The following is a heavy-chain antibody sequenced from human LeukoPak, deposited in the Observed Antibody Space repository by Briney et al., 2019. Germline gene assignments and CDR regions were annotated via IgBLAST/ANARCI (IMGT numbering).Heavy chain of an antibody. CDR1: GGSISSYY. CDR2: IYYSGST. D-gene: IGHD3-22*01. CDR3: AGRDYYDSSGRLDYFDY. Sequence: SETLSLTCTVSGGSISSYYWGWIRQPPGKGLEWIGYIYYSGSTNYNPSLKSRVTISVDTSKNQFSLKLSSVTAADTAVYYCAGRDYYDSSGRLDYFDYWGQGTLVTVSS. J-gene: IGHJ4*02. V-gene: IGHV4-59*01.